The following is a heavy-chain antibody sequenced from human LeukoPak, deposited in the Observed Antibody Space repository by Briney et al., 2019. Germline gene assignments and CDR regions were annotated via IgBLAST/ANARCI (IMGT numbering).Heavy chain of an antibody. V-gene: IGHV4-30-4*01. CDR3: ARDYYYDSSGYLAFDY. J-gene: IGHJ4*02. D-gene: IGHD3-22*01. Sequence: PSETQSLTCTVSGGSISSGDYYWSWIRQPPGKGLEWIGYIYYSGSTYYNPSLKSRVTISVDTSKNQFSLKLSSVTAADTAVYYCARDYYYDSSGYLAFDYWGQGTLVTVSS. CDR2: IYYSGST. CDR1: GGSISSGDYY.